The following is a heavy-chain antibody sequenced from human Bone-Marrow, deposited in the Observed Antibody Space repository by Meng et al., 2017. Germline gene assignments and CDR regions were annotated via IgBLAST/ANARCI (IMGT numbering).Heavy chain of an antibody. CDR3: AMFQQDMTRVSYYFDY. CDR1: GGSFSTTNW. J-gene: IGHJ4*02. D-gene: IGHD5/OR15-5a*01. Sequence: QVQLQQWGAGLLKPSETLSLTCAVYGGSFSTTNWWTWVLQPPGKGLEWMGEFYHCGSTDYNPTLKSRVTISLGTSNNQFSLELSSVTAADPSVYDCAMFQQDMTRVSYYFDYWGQGTLVTVSS. V-gene: IGHV4-4*02. CDR2: FYHCGST.